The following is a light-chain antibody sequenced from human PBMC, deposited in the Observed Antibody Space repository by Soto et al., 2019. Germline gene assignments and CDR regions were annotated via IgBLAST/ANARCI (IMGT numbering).Light chain of an antibody. CDR3: QQSYYNPT. CDR2: DIS. CDR1: QSISSY. Sequence: DIQMTKSPSSLSASVGDRVTITCRASQSISSYLNWYQQKPGKAPKLLIYDISTLQSGVPSRFSGSGSGTDFTLTISSLQHEDFATYYCQQSYYNPTFGQGTKVDIK. V-gene: IGKV1-39*01. J-gene: IGKJ1*01.